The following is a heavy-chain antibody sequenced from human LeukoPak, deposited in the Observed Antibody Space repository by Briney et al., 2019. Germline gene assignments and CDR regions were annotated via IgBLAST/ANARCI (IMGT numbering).Heavy chain of an antibody. Sequence: PGRSLRPSCSASGLTLSSFATHWVRHAPGKGLEYVSAISSNGATTYYADSVKGRFTISRDNSKNTLYFQMSSLRPEDTAVYYCVKIVMAGGYFDYWGQGTLVTVSS. V-gene: IGHV3-64*05. J-gene: IGHJ4*02. CDR2: ISSNGATT. CDR3: VKIVMAGGYFDY. CDR1: GLTLSSFA. D-gene: IGHD3-16*01.